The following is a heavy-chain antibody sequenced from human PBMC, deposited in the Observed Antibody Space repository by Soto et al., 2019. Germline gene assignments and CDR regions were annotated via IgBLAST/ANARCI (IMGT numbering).Heavy chain of an antibody. CDR2: INPHSRGT. CDR3: ARVTLKAGNWFDP. CDR1: GYTFTDYF. Sequence: QVHLVQSGAEVKKPGASVKVSCKASGYTFTDYFIHWVRQAPGQGFEWMGWINPHSRGTNYAQKFQGRVTMTRDTSNSTANMELRGLRSDDTAVYSCARVTLKAGNWFDPWGQGTLVTVSS. J-gene: IGHJ5*02. V-gene: IGHV1-2*02.